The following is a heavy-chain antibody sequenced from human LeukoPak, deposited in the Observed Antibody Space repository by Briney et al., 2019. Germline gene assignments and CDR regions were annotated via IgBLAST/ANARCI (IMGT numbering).Heavy chain of an antibody. Sequence: REWIGRIYTSGSTNYNPSLKSRVTISVDTSKNQFSLKLSSVTAADTAVYYCARANLGTLDYWGQGTLVTVSS. J-gene: IGHJ4*02. CDR3: ARANLGTLDY. CDR2: IYTSGST. V-gene: IGHV4-61*02. D-gene: IGHD3-16*01.